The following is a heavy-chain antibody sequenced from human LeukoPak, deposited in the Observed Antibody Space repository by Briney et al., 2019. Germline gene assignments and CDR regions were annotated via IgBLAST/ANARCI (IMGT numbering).Heavy chain of an antibody. D-gene: IGHD6-19*01. CDR2: ISYDGSNK. CDR3: AKGTYSSGWYESDY. J-gene: IGHJ4*02. Sequence: GGSLRLSCAASGFTFSSYGMHWVRQAPGKGLEWVAVISYDGSNKYYVDSVKGRFTISRDNSKNTLCLQMNSLRAEDTAVYYCAKGTYSSGWYESDYWGQGTLVTVSS. V-gene: IGHV3-30*18. CDR1: GFTFSSYG.